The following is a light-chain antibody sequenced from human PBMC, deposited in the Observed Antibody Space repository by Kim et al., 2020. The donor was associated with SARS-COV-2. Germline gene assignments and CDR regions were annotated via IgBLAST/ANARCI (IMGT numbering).Light chain of an antibody. CDR1: SSNIANNY. V-gene: IGLV1-51*01. Sequence: GQKVTISCSGSSSNIANNYVYWYQQLPGTAPKLLIYDNNKRPSGIPDRFSGSKSGTSATLGITGLQTGDEADYYCGTWDTSLSAGVFGGGTQLTVL. CDR2: DNN. CDR3: GTWDTSLSAGV. J-gene: IGLJ3*02.